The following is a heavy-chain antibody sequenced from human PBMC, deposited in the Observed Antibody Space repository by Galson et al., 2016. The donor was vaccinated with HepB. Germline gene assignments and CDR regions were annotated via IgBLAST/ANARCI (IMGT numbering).Heavy chain of an antibody. CDR2: ISYDGSNK. J-gene: IGHJ4*02. CDR3: AKLIEVAGSFDD. CDR1: GFTFSTYG. Sequence: LRLSCAASGFTFSTYGMHWVRQAPGKGLDWVAVISYDGSNKYYADSVKGRFTISRDNSKNTLYLQMKSLRADDTAVYYCAKLIEVAGSFDDWGQGTLVTVSA. V-gene: IGHV3-30*18. D-gene: IGHD6-19*01.